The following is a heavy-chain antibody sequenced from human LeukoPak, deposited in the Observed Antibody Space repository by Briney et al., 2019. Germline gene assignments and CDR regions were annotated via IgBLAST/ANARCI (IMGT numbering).Heavy chain of an antibody. CDR1: GFTFSIYG. J-gene: IGHJ4*02. V-gene: IGHV3-33*01. CDR3: ARGLGDFDY. D-gene: IGHD7-27*01. Sequence: PGRSLRLSCAASGFTFSIYGMHWVRQAPGKGLEWVAVIWYDGGNKYYVESVKGRFTISRDNSRNTLYLQMTSLRDEDTAVYYCARGLGDFDYWGQGTLVTVSS. CDR2: IWYDGGNK.